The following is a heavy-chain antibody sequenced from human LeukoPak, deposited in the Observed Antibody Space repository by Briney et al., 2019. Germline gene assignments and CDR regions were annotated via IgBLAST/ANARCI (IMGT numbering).Heavy chain of an antibody. Sequence: SEILSLTCTVSGGSISSGGYYWSWIRQHPGKGLEWIGYIYYSGSTYYNPSLKSRVTISVDTSKNQFSLKLSSVTAADTAVYYCARGKVVRYFDYWGQGTLVTVSS. CDR3: ARGKVVRYFDY. D-gene: IGHD2-15*01. V-gene: IGHV4-31*03. CDR1: GGSISSGGYY. CDR2: IYYSGST. J-gene: IGHJ4*02.